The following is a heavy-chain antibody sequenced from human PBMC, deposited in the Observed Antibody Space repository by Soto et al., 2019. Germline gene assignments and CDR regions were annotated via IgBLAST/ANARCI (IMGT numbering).Heavy chain of an antibody. V-gene: IGHV3-33*01. CDR3: ARDLKTRSLDH. CDR2: IWNDGSEN. Sequence: QVRLVESGGGVVQPGRSLRLSCAASGFAFSGYAMHWVREAPGKGLEWVAIIWNDGSENYYADSVKGRFTISRDNSKNTLYLQIDSLRAEDTAIYYWARDLKTRSLDHWGQGTLVSVSS. D-gene: IGHD3-3*01. J-gene: IGHJ4*02. CDR1: GFAFSGYA.